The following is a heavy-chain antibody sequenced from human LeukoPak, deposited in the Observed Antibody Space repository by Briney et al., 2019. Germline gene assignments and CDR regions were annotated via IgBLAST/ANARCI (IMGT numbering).Heavy chain of an antibody. Sequence: ASVKVSCKASGYTFTGYYMHWVRQAPGQGLEWMGIINPSGGSTSYAQKFQGRVTMTRDMSTSTVYMELSSLRSEDTAVYYCARERYYDSSGQNAFDIWGQGTMVTVSS. V-gene: IGHV1-46*01. CDR2: INPSGGST. D-gene: IGHD3-22*01. CDR3: ARERYYDSSGQNAFDI. J-gene: IGHJ3*02. CDR1: GYTFTGYY.